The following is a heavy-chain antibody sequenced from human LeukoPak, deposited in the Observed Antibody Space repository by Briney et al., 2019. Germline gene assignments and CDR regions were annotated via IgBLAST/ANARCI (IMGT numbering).Heavy chain of an antibody. CDR3: ARLVVPAAHDAFDI. V-gene: IGHV3-9*03. CDR2: ISWNSGSI. D-gene: IGHD2-2*01. Sequence: PGRSLRLSCSASGFTFDDYAMHWVRQAPGKGLEWVSGISWNSGSIGYADSVKGRITISRDNAKNSLYLQMNSLRAEDMALYYCARLVVPAAHDAFDIWGQGTMVTVSS. CDR1: GFTFDDYA. J-gene: IGHJ3*02.